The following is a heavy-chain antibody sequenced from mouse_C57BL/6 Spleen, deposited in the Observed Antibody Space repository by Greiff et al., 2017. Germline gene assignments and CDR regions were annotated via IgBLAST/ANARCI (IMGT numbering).Heavy chain of an antibody. J-gene: IGHJ3*01. CDR3: ARPYYSGSSPPWFAY. V-gene: IGHV1-19*01. CDR1: GYTFTDYY. Sequence: VQLQQSGPVLVKPGASVKMSCKASGYTFTDYYMNWVQQSHGKSLEWIGVINPYNGGTSYNQQFKGKATSPDANSSRTAYKELNSLTSEDTTVYYCARPYYSGSSPPWFAYWGQGTRVTVSA. D-gene: IGHD1-1*01. CDR2: INPYNGGT.